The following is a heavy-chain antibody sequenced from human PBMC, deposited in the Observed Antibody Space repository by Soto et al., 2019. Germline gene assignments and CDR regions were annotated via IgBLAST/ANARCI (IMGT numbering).Heavy chain of an antibody. V-gene: IGHV4-59*01. CDR2: IYYSGST. CDR3: ARDSGVRNNWFDP. J-gene: IGHJ5*02. Sequence: PSETLSLTCTVSGGSISSYYWSWIRQPPGKGLEWIGYIYYSGSTNYNPSLKSRVTISVDTSKNQFSLKLSSVTAADTAVYYCARDSGVRNNWFDPWGQGTLVTVSS. D-gene: IGHD3-10*02. CDR1: GGSISSYY.